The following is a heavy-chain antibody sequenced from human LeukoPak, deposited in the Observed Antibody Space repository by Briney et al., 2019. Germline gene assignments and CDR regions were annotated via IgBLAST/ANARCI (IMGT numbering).Heavy chain of an antibody. CDR1: GGSISSYY. D-gene: IGHD1-26*01. J-gene: IGHJ4*02. V-gene: IGHV4-59*01. CDR2: IYYSGST. CDR3: AREHGSYVPY. Sequence: SETPSLTCTVSGGSISSYYWSWIRQPPGKGLEWIGYIYYSGSTNYNPSLKSRVTISVDTSKNQFSLKLSSVTAADTAVYYCAREHGSYVPYWGQGTLVTVSS.